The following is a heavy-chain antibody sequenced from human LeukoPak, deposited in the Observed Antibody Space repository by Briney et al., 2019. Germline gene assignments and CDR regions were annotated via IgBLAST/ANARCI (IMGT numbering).Heavy chain of an antibody. CDR2: MYYSGSI. J-gene: IGHJ4*02. V-gene: IGHV4-39*07. CDR1: GGSISSSSYY. CDR3: ARTRVPGSYSPKGPFDY. D-gene: IGHD1-26*01. Sequence: SETLSLTCTVSGGSISSSSYYWGWIRQPPSKGLEWIGSMYYSGSIFYNPSLKSRVTISINTSKNQFSLKVSSVTAADTAVYYCARTRVPGSYSPKGPFDYWGQGTLVTVSS.